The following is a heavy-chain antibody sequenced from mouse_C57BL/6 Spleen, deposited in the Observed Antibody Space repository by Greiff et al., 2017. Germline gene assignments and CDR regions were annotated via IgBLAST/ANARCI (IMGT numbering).Heavy chain of an antibody. CDR3: ARGGLGGYAMDY. Sequence: VQLQQSGPGLVKPSQSLSLTCSVTGYSITSGYYWNWIRQFPGNKLEWMGYISYDGSNNYNPSLKNRISITRDTSKNQFFLKLNSVTTEDTATYYCARGGLGGYAMDYWGQGTSVTVSS. J-gene: IGHJ4*01. D-gene: IGHD2-2*01. CDR1: GYSITSGYY. V-gene: IGHV3-6*01. CDR2: ISYDGSN.